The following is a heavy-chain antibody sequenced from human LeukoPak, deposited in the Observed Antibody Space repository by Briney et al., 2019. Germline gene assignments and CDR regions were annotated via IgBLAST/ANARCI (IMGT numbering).Heavy chain of an antibody. CDR1: GFTFSSYS. CDR2: ISSSSSTI. Sequence: GGSLRLSCAASGFTFSSYSMNWVRQAPGKGLEWVSYISSSSSTIYYADSVKGRFTISRDSAKNSLFLQMNSLRAEDTAMYYCAREGPDYTGNSRCLDYWGQGILVTVSS. D-gene: IGHD4-23*01. CDR3: AREGPDYTGNSRCLDY. J-gene: IGHJ4*02. V-gene: IGHV3-48*04.